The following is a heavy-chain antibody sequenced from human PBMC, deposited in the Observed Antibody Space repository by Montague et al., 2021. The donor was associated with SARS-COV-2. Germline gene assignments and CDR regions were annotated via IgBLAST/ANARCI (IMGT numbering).Heavy chain of an antibody. CDR3: ARGSTGWYAIFGHYGMDV. Sequence: SLRLSCAASRFTFSDFWMNWVRQAPGKGLEWVADIKHDGSEKSYVDSVKGRFTIFRDNAKNSLYLQMNSLRAEDTAVYYCARGSTGWYAIFGHYGMDVWGQGTTVTVSS. CDR2: IKHDGSEK. D-gene: IGHD6-19*01. CDR1: RFTFSDFW. V-gene: IGHV3-7*01. J-gene: IGHJ6*02.